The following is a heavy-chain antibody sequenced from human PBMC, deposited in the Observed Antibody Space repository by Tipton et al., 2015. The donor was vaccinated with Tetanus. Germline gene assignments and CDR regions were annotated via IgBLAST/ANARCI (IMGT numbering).Heavy chain of an antibody. V-gene: IGHV3-23*01. CDR2: ISGSGGST. CDR1: GGSISSGGYY. J-gene: IGHJ4*02. CDR3: ARVVNSYYDVREKALDY. Sequence: LSLTCTVSGGSISSGGYYWSWIRQHPGKGLEWDSTISGSGGSTYYADSVKGRFTISRDNSKTTMFLQMNSLRADDTAVYYCARVVNSYYDVREKALDYWGQGVLVTGS. D-gene: IGHD5-12*01.